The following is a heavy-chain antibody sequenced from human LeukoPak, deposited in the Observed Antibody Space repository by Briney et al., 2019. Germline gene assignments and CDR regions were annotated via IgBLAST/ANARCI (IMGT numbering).Heavy chain of an antibody. J-gene: IGHJ5*02. CDR1: GGSISSSSYY. Sequence: SETLSLTCTVSGGSISSSSYYWGWIRQPPGKGLEWIGSIYYSGSTYYNPSLKSRVTISVDTSKNQFSLKLSSVTAADTAVYYRATAILVAPMETRFDPWGQGTLVTVSS. V-gene: IGHV4-39*01. CDR2: IYYSGST. D-gene: IGHD3-22*01. CDR3: ATAILVAPMETRFDP.